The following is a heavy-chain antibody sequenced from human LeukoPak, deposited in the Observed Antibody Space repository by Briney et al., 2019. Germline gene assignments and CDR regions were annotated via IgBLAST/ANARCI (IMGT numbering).Heavy chain of an antibody. CDR1: GFTFNDYA. J-gene: IGHJ5*02. D-gene: IGHD3-10*01. CDR3: AKDYFGSGATPEA. CDR2: ISYDGSNK. V-gene: IGHV3-30*18. Sequence: GESLKISCAASGFTFNDYAMHWVRQAPGKGLEWVADISYDGSNKYYADSVKGRFTISRGNSKNTVCLQMNSLRPEDTAVYYCAKDYFGSGATPEAWGQGTLVTVSS.